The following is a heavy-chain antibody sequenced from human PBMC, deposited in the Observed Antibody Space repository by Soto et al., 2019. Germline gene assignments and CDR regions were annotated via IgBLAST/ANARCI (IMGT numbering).Heavy chain of an antibody. V-gene: IGHV1-46*01. CDR1: GYTFTSYY. J-gene: IGHJ4*02. Sequence: ASVKVSCKASGYTFTSYYMHWVRQAPGQGLEWMGIINPSGGSTSYAQKFQGRVTMTRDTSTSTVYMELSSLRSEDTAVYYCATSSGSYLGPDYWGQGTLVTVSS. D-gene: IGHD1-26*01. CDR2: INPSGGST. CDR3: ATSSGSYLGPDY.